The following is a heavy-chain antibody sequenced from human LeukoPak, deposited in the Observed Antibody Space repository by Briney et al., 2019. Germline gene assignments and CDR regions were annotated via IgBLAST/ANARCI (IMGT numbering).Heavy chain of an antibody. CDR3: ARIMRVDYGTYYFDY. V-gene: IGHV3-72*01. CDR1: GFTFSDHY. D-gene: IGHD4/OR15-4a*01. J-gene: IGHJ4*02. CDR2: ARNRRNGYST. Sequence: GGSLRLSCAASGFTFSDHYVDWVRQAPVKGLEWVGRARNRRNGYSTQYAASVKGRFTFSRDDSENTVYLQMNSLKTEDTAVYFCARIMRVDYGTYYFDYWGPGTLVTVSS.